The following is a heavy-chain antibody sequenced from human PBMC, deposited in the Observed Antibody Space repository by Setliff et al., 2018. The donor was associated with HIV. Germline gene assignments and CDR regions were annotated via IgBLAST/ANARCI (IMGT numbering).Heavy chain of an antibody. V-gene: IGHV4-61*02. D-gene: IGHD4-17*01. J-gene: IGHJ4*02. Sequence: SETLSLTCTVSGGSVSSGSYYWSWIRQPAGKGLEWIGRIYTSGSTNYNPPLKSRLTISVDTSKNQFSLKLRSVTAADTAVYYWARTPKGDYGDHESVGYFDYWGQGTLVTVSS. CDR3: ARTPKGDYGDHESVGYFDY. CDR2: IYTSGST. CDR1: GGSVSSGSYY.